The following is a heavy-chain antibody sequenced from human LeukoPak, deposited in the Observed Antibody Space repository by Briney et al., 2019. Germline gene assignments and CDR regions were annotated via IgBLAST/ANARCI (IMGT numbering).Heavy chain of an antibody. J-gene: IGHJ3*02. CDR2: ISHDGSNK. CDR1: GFTFSSYA. V-gene: IGHV3-30*04. Sequence: GGSLRLACAVSGFTFSSYAMHWVRQAPGKGLEWVAAISHDGSNKYSADSVKGRFTISRDNSKNTLYLQMNSLRADDTAVYYCAGLDAAMPDAFDIWGQGTTVTVSS. D-gene: IGHD5-18*01. CDR3: AGLDAAMPDAFDI.